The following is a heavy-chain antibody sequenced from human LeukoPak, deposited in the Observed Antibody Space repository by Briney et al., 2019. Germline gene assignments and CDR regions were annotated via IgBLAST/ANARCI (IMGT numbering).Heavy chain of an antibody. CDR1: GGSISSYY. J-gene: IGHJ4*02. V-gene: IGHV4-59*08. CDR3: ARHDSSGYYFDY. CDR2: IYYSGST. Sequence: PSETLSLTCTVSGGSISSYYWSWIRQPPGKGLEWIGYIYYSGSTNYNPSLKSRVTISVDTSKNQFSLKLSSVTAADTAVYYCARHDSSGYYFDYRGQGTLVTVSS. D-gene: IGHD3-22*01.